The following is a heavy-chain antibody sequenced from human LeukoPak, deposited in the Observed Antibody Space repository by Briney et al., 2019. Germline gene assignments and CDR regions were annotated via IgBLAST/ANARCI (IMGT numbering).Heavy chain of an antibody. CDR3: ARRGIVGATAGDY. D-gene: IGHD1-26*01. V-gene: IGHV1-2*02. CDR2: INPNSGGT. CDR1: GYTFTGYY. Sequence: ASVKVSCKASGYTFTGYYMHWVRQAPGQGLEWTGWINPNSGGTNYAQKFQGRVTMTRDTSISTAYMELSRLRSDDTAVYYCARRGIVGATAGDYWGQGTLVTVSS. J-gene: IGHJ4*02.